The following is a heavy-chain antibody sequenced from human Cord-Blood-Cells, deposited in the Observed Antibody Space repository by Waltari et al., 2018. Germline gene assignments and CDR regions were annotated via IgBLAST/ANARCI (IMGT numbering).Heavy chain of an antibody. CDR1: GGTFSSYA. D-gene: IGHD3-10*01. CDR3: ARDQGGYYYGSGSGTFDY. Sequence: QVQLVQSGAEVKKPGSSVQVSCKASGGTFSSYAISWVRQAPGQGLEWMGGIIPIFGTANYAQKFQGRVTITADESTSTAYMELSSLRSEDTAVYYCARDQGGYYYGSGSGTFDYWGQGTLVTVSS. V-gene: IGHV1-69*01. CDR2: IIPIFGTA. J-gene: IGHJ4*02.